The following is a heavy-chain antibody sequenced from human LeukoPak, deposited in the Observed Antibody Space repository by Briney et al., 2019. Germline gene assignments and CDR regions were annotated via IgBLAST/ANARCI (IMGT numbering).Heavy chain of an antibody. D-gene: IGHD5-24*01. V-gene: IGHV3-23*01. CDR2: IGGSGAGT. Sequence: PGGSLRLSCAASGFTFSSSAMSWVRQAPGKGLEWVSGIGGSGAGTYYAVSVKGRFTISRDNSKNTLYLQMNSLRAEDTAVYYCARGDGYSFNYFDYWGQGTLVAVSS. CDR1: GFTFSSSA. J-gene: IGHJ4*02. CDR3: ARGDGYSFNYFDY.